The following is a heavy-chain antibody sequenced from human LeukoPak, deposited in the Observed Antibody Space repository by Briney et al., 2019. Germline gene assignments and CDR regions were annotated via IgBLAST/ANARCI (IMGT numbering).Heavy chain of an antibody. J-gene: IGHJ2*01. CDR2: INWNSGTL. CDR3: ARGLGGDQGYFDL. Sequence: GGSLRLSCAASGFIFDDYAMHWVRQAPGKGLEWVSTINWNSGTLAYADSVKGQFTISRDNAKNSLYLQMNSLRTEDTALYYCARGLGGDQGYFDLWGRGTLATVSS. D-gene: IGHD3-10*01. CDR1: GFIFDDYA. V-gene: IGHV3-9*01.